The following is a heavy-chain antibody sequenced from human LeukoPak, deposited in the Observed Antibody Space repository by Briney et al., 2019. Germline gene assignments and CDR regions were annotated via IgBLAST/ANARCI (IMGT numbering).Heavy chain of an antibody. CDR1: GGSLSSHY. D-gene: IGHD5-12*01. CDR2: INYSGST. V-gene: IGHV4-59*08. J-gene: IGHJ3*02. CDR3: ARQSGNGYSGYDFQAFDI. Sequence: SETLSLTCTVSGGSLSSHYWSWIRQPPGKGLEWIGYINYSGSTNYNPSLKSRVTIPVDMSKNQFSLKLSSVTAADTAVYYCARQSGNGYSGYDFQAFDIWGQGTMVTVSS.